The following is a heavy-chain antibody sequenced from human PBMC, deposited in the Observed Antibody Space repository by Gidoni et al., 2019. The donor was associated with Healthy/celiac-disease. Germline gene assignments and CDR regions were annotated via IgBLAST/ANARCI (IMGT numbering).Heavy chain of an antibody. V-gene: IGHV3-30*18. CDR2: ISYDGSNK. CDR3: AKEPYREYYFDY. J-gene: IGHJ4*02. CDR1: GFTFSCYG. Sequence: QVQLVESGGGVVQPGRSLRLSCAASGFTFSCYGMHWVRQAPGKGLEWVAVISYDGSNKYYADSVKGRFTISRDNSKNTLYLQMNSLRAEDTAVYYCAKEPYREYYFDYWGQGTLVTVSS.